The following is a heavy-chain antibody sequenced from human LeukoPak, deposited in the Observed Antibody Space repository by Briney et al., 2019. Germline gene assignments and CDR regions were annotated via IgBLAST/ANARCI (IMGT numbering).Heavy chain of an antibody. CDR3: AGEDYFDSSGYASWRFDI. CDR2: IYYSGNT. CDR1: GGSISDYY. J-gene: IGHJ3*02. V-gene: IGHV4-59*01. D-gene: IGHD3-22*01. Sequence: SETLSLTCTVSGGSISDYYWTWIRQPPGKGLEWIGHIYYSGNTIYNPSLKSRVPISVDTSKTQFSLKLTSVTPADPAVYYCAGEDYFDSSGYASWRFDIWGQGTMVTASS.